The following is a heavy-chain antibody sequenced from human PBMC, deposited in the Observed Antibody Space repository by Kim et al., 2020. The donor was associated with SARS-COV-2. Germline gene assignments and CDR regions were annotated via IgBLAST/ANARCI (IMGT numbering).Heavy chain of an antibody. CDR3: ARVLSGSYSKFGNAFDI. D-gene: IGHD1-26*01. CDR2: IGTAGDT. CDR1: GFTFSSYD. Sequence: GGSLRLSCAASGFTFSSYDMHWVRQATGKGLEWVSAIGTAGDTYYPGSVKGRFTISRENAKNSLYLQMNSLRAGDTAVYYCARVLSGSYSKFGNAFDIWGQGTMVTVSS. V-gene: IGHV3-13*04. J-gene: IGHJ3*02.